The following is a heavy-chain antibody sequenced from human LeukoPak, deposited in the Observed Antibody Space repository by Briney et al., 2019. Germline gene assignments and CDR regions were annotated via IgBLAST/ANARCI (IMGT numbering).Heavy chain of an antibody. D-gene: IGHD1-14*01. J-gene: IGHJ4*02. Sequence: PGGSLRLSCAASGFIVSGNHMNWVRLAPGKGLEWVSIVYSVGATYYEDSVKGRFTVSRDDSKNIVFLQMNNLRSEDTAVYFCATERPGSRTLDSWGQRTPVTVSS. CDR1: GFIVSGNH. CDR2: VYSVGAT. V-gene: IGHV3-66*01. CDR3: ATERPGSRTLDS.